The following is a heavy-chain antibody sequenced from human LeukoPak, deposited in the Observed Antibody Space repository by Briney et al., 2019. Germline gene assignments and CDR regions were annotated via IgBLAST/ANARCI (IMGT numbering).Heavy chain of an antibody. CDR1: GFSVSNYY. Sequence: PGGSLRLSCAGSGFSVSNYYMSWVRQAPGKGLEWVSLIRDSGETFYADSVKGRFTISRDNSKNSLYLQMNSLRTEDTALYYCAKDDCSSTSCYITQLEYYGMDVWGQGTTVTVSS. D-gene: IGHD2-2*02. CDR3: AKDDCSSTSCYITQLEYYGMDV. CDR2: IRDSGET. V-gene: IGHV3-43*02. J-gene: IGHJ6*02.